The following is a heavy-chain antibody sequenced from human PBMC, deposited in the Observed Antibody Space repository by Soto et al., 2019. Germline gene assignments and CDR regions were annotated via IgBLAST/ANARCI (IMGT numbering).Heavy chain of an antibody. CDR3: ARGTQLWYSRYFDV. D-gene: IGHD2-15*01. CDR2: VYWTGTT. J-gene: IGHJ2*01. Sequence: QVQLQESGPGLLKPSETLSLTCTVSGDSISTYYWNWIRQPPGKGLEWVGDVYWTGTTNYSPSLKSRVTMSVDASKNQFSLKLSSVTAADTAVYYCARGTQLWYSRYFDVWGRGTLVTVSS. V-gene: IGHV4-59*01. CDR1: GDSISTYY.